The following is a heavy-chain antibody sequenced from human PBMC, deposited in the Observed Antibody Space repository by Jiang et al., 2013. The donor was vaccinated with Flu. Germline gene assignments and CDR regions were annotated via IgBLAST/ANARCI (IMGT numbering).Heavy chain of an antibody. J-gene: IGHJ6*03. CDR3: ARPRLGGSRGGYMDV. D-gene: IGHD3-16*01. CDR2: IYPGDSDT. Sequence: QMPGKGLEWMGIIYPGDSDTRYSPSFQGQVTISADKSISTAYLQWSSLKASDTAMYYCARPRLGGSRGGYMDVWGKGTTVTVSS. V-gene: IGHV5-51*01.